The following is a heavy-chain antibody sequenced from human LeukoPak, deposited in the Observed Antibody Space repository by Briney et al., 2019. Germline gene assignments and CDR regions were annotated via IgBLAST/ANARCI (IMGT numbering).Heavy chain of an antibody. D-gene: IGHD1-26*01. V-gene: IGHV5-51*01. J-gene: IGHJ4*02. Sequence: GESLKISCTGFGYRFDTHWISWVRRTPDKGLEWMGIIYTGDSEAVYSPSFEGLVTMSVDKSATTAYLQWSSLQASDTAMYYCAREPGDYWGQGTLVTVSS. CDR1: GYRFDTHW. CDR3: AREPGDY. CDR2: IYTGDSEA.